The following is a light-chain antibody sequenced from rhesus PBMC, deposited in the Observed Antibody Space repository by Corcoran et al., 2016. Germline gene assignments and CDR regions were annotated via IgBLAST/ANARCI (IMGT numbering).Light chain of an antibody. CDR2: KAS. CDR1: QGISSW. V-gene: IGKV1-22*01. Sequence: DIQMTQSPSSLSASVGDTVTITCQASQGISSWLAWYQQKPGKAPKLLIYKASNLQSGVPSRFSGSGSGTDFTLTISSLQPEDFATYYCLQYSSSPWTFGQGTKVEIK. CDR3: LQYSSSPWT. J-gene: IGKJ1*01.